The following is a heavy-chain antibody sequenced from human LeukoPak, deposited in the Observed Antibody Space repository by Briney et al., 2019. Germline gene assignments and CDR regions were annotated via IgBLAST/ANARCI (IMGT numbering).Heavy chain of an antibody. V-gene: IGHV1-18*01. CDR3: ARLIGELLWFGYYYMDV. J-gene: IGHJ6*03. Sequence: ASVKVSCKASGYTFTSYGISWVRQAPGQGLEWMGWISAYNGNTNYAQKLQGRVTMTTDTSTSTAYMELRSLRSDDTAVYYCARLIGELLWFGYYYMDVWGKGTTVTVSS. D-gene: IGHD3-10*01. CDR2: ISAYNGNT. CDR1: GYTFTSYG.